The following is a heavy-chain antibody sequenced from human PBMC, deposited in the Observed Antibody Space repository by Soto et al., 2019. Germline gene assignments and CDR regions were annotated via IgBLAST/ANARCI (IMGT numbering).Heavy chain of an antibody. CDR3: ARDRIAVAGTLSFFDY. Sequence: QVQLVQSGAEVKKPGASVKVSCKAFGYTFTSYYMHWVRQAPGQGLEWMGIINPSGGSTSYAQKFQGRVTMTRDTSTSTVYMELSSLRSEDTAVYYCARDRIAVAGTLSFFDYWGQGTLVTVSS. J-gene: IGHJ4*02. V-gene: IGHV1-46*01. D-gene: IGHD6-19*01. CDR2: INPSGGST. CDR1: GYTFTSYY.